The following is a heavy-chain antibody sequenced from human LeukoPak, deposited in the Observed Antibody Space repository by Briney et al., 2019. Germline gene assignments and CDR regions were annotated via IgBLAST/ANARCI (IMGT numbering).Heavy chain of an antibody. CDR2: INHSGST. V-gene: IGHV4-34*01. J-gene: IGHJ5*02. D-gene: IGHD6-13*01. Sequence: SETLSLTCAVYGGSFSGYYWSWIRQPPGKGLEWIGEINHSGSTNYNPYLKSRVTISVDTSKNQFSLKLSSMTAADTAVYYCARRVQQLVFWFDPWGQGTLVTVSS. CDR1: GGSFSGYY. CDR3: ARRVQQLVFWFDP.